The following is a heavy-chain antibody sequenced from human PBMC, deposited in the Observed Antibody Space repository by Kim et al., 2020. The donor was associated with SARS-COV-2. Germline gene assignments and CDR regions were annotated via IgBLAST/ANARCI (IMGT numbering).Heavy chain of an antibody. Sequence: YADSVKGRFTISRDNAKNTLYLQMNSLRAEDTAVYYCAKCPRAGLVATIPWGQGTLVTVSS. CDR3: AKCPRAGLVATIP. J-gene: IGHJ4*02. V-gene: IGHV3-23*01. D-gene: IGHD5-12*01.